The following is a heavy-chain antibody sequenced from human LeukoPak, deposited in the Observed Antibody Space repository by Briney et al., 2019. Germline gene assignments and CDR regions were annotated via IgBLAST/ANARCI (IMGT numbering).Heavy chain of an antibody. V-gene: IGHV4-38-2*02. Sequence: SETLSLTCTVSGYSISSGYYWGWIRQPPGKGLEWIGSIYHSGSTYYNPSLKSRVTISVDTSKNQFSLKLSSVTAADTAVYYCARNPIAVAGTLFDYWGQGTLVTVSS. CDR1: GYSISSGYY. D-gene: IGHD6-19*01. CDR2: IYHSGST. CDR3: ARNPIAVAGTLFDY. J-gene: IGHJ4*02.